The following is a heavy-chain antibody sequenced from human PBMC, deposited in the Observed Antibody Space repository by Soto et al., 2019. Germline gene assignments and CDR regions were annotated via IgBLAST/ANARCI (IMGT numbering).Heavy chain of an antibody. CDR1: GDSVSSGSYF. Sequence: QVQLQESDPGLVKPSETLSLTCTVSGDSVSSGSYFWSWIRQPPGRGLEWIGYIYYSGSTNYNPSLKSRVTISVDTSKNQFSLKLSSVTAADTAVYYCASYSSGWYDVIYWGQGTLVTVSS. CDR2: IYYSGST. D-gene: IGHD6-19*01. J-gene: IGHJ4*02. V-gene: IGHV4-61*01. CDR3: ASYSSGWYDVIY.